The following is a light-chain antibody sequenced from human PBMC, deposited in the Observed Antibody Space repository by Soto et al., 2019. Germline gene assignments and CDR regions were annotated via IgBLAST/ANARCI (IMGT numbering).Light chain of an antibody. J-gene: IGKJ1*01. CDR3: QQYGISPT. CDR2: VVS. Sequence: EIVLTQSPGTLSLSPGERATLSCRSSHSVSSNYLAWYQQKPGQAPRLLIYVVSSRATGIPDRFSGSGSGTDFTLTISRLEPVDFAVYYCQQYGISPTFGQGTKVEIK. CDR1: HSVSSNY. V-gene: IGKV3-20*01.